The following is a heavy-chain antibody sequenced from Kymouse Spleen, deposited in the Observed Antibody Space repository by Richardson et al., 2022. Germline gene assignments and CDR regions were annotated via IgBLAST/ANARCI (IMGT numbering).Heavy chain of an antibody. V-gene: IGHV3-30*18. CDR1: GFTFSSYG. J-gene: IGHJ4*02. CDR2: ISYDGSNK. CDR3: AKEGYDSSGYPFDY. D-gene: IGHD3-22*01. Sequence: QVQLVESGGGVVQPGRSLRLSCAASGFTFSSYGMHWVRQAPGKGLEWVAVISYDGSNKYYADSVKGRFTISRDNSKNTLYLQMNSLRAEDTAVYYCAKEGYDSSGYPFDYWGQGTLVTVSS.